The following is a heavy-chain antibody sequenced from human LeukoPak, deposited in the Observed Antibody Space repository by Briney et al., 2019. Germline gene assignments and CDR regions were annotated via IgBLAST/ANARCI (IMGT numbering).Heavy chain of an antibody. CDR1: GDSVSSNSAA. CDR3: AGGSGSFHY. Sequence: SQTLSLTCAISGDSVSSNSAAWSWIRQSPSRGLEWLGRTYYRSKWYNEYAVSVRSRITINPDTSKHQFSLHLNSVTPEDTAVYYCAGGSGSFHYWGQGTLVTVSS. J-gene: IGHJ4*02. D-gene: IGHD6-19*01. V-gene: IGHV6-1*01. CDR2: TYYRSKWYN.